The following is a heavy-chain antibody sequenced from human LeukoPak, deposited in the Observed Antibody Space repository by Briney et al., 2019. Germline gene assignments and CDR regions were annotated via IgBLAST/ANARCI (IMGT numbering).Heavy chain of an antibody. J-gene: IGHJ3*01. Sequence: PGGSLRLSCAASGFIFSSYAMSWVRQAPGKGLEWVSLLSNTGTTYYAASVKGRFTISRDNSKNTLYLQMDSLRVEDTAIYYCTKSTPPDPYWGQGTMVTASS. CDR3: TKSTPPDPY. V-gene: IGHV3-23*05. CDR2: LSNTGTT. CDR1: GFIFSSYA.